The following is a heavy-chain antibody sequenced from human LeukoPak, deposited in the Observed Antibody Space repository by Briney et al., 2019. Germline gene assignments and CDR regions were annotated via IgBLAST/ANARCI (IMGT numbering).Heavy chain of an antibody. CDR3: AKPISGGLAVTADWFAP. J-gene: IGHJ5*01. Sequence: GGSLRLSCEASGFAFSFFAMSWLRQAPGKGLEWVSTINANSGTRSYAASVRGRFTISRDNSKNTLYLQLNTLRADDTAVYYCAKPISGGLAVTADWFAPWGQGTLVVASS. V-gene: IGHV3-23*01. CDR1: GFAFSFFA. D-gene: IGHD6-19*01. CDR2: INANSGTR.